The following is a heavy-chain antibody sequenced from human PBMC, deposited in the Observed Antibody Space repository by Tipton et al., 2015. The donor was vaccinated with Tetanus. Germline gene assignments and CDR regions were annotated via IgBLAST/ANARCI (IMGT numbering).Heavy chain of an antibody. V-gene: IGHV3-9*01. CDR3: AKVSPNTSGCLDY. J-gene: IGHJ4*02. CDR1: GFTFDDYA. D-gene: IGHD6-19*01. CDR2: IGWNGGSI. Sequence: SLRLSCAASGFTFDDYAMHWVRQAPGKGLEWVSGIGWNGGSIGYAESVKGRFTISRDNAKNSLYLQMNSLRAEDTAFYYCAKVSPNTSGCLDYWGQGTLVTVSS.